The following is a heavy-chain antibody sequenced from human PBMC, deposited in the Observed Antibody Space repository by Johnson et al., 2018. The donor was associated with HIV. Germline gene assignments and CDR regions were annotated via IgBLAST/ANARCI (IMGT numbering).Heavy chain of an antibody. CDR3: ARYSGSYLPDAFDI. J-gene: IGHJ3*02. D-gene: IGHD1-26*01. CDR1: GFTFSDYY. CDR2: IKQDGSEK. Sequence: VQLVESGGGLIQPGGSLRLSCAASGFTFSDYYMSWIRQAPGKGLEWVANIKQDGSEKYYVDSVKGRFTISRDNAKNSLYLQMNSLRAEDTAVYYCARYSGSYLPDAFDIWGQGTMVTVSS. V-gene: IGHV3-7*01.